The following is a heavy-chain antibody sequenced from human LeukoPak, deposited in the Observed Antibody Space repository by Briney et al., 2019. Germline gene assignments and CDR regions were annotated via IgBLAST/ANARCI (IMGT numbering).Heavy chain of an antibody. CDR1: GYTFTSYG. D-gene: IGHD1-26*01. Sequence: ASVKVSCKASGYTFTSYGISWVRQAPGQGLEWTGWISAYNGNTNYAQKLQGRVTMTTDTSTSTAYMELRSLRSDDMAVYYCARGAGAADYYYYYGMDVWGQGTTVTVSS. CDR3: ARGAGAADYYYYYGMDV. J-gene: IGHJ6*02. CDR2: ISAYNGNT. V-gene: IGHV1-18*03.